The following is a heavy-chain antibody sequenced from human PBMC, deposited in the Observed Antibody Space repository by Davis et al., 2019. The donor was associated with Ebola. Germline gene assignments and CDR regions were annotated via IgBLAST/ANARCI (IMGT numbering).Heavy chain of an antibody. J-gene: IGHJ3*02. D-gene: IGHD6-13*01. CDR1: GYTFTSYD. CDR3: ARSIAAAGRATFDI. V-gene: IGHV1-8*01. Sequence: ASVKVSCKASGYTFTSYDINWVRQATGQGLEWMGWMNPNSGNTGYAQKFQGRVTMTRDTSISTAYMELSRLRSDDTAVYYCARSIAAAGRATFDIWGQGTMVTVSS. CDR2: MNPNSGNT.